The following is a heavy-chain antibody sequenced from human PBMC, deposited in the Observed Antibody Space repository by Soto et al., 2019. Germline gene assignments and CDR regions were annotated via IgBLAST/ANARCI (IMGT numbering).Heavy chain of an antibody. V-gene: IGHV4-61*08. CDR3: ARGKRYQVLNYWVDP. Sequence: QVQLQESGPRRVKPSETLSLTCTVSGDSVSSGDYYWSWIRQPPGQGLEWIGFFSNSGSTKYNPSVDGRVNISVDTTRNQFALRLHYVTAADTDVYSGARGKRYQVLNYWVDPWGLGTLVTVSS. J-gene: IGHJ5*02. CDR1: GDSVSSGDYY. CDR2: FSNSGST. D-gene: IGHD2-2*01.